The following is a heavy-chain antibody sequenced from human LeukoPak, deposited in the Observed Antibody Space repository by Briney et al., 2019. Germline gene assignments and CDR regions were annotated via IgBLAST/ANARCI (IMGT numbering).Heavy chain of an antibody. CDR3: ARDKGPYYFDQ. V-gene: IGHV3-33*01. J-gene: IGHJ4*02. CDR1: GFTFSSYG. Sequence: GGSLRLSCAASGFTFSSYGMHWVRQAPGKGLEWVAVIWNDGSQKYYADSVKGRFTISRDNSKNTLYLQMNSLRAEDTAVYYCARDKGPYYFDQWGQGTLLTISS. CDR2: IWNDGSQK.